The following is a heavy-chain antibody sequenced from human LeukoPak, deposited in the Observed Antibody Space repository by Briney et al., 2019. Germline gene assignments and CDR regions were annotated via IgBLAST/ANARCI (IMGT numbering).Heavy chain of an antibody. Sequence: GGSLRLSCAASGFTFSTYWMTWVRQSPGKGPEWVANIKEDGSATYYVDSVKGRFTISRDNAKKSLYLQMNSLRAEDTAVYYCARDNPGHLAYDSWGQGTLVTVSS. D-gene: IGHD3-3*02. CDR3: ARDNPGHLAYDS. CDR1: GFTFSTYW. V-gene: IGHV3-7*04. J-gene: IGHJ4*02. CDR2: IKEDGSAT.